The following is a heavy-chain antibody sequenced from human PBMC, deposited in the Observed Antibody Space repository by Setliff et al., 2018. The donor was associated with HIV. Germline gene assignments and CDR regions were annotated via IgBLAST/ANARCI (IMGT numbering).Heavy chain of an antibody. CDR3: ARDSHCSGPSCYSGGQFFDY. Sequence: SVKVSCKASGYTFTRYFMHCVRQAPGQGLEWLGGSIPVFGTVNYAQKFLGRATITADESTNTSYMELTSLRSEDTAVYFCARDSHCSGPSCYSGGQFFDYWGQGTLVTVSS. D-gene: IGHD2-15*01. CDR2: SIPVFGTV. CDR1: GYTFTRYF. J-gene: IGHJ4*02. V-gene: IGHV1-69*13.